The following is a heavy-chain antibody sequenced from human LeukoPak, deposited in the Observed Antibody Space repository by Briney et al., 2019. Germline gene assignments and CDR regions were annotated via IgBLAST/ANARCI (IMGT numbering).Heavy chain of an antibody. D-gene: IGHD3-22*01. CDR1: GGSISSSSYY. J-gene: IGHJ4*02. V-gene: IGHV4-39*07. CDR2: IYYSGST. CDR3: ARGIAYDTSGCFTVQDYFDN. Sequence: SETLSLTCTVSGGSISSSSYYWGWIRQPPGKGLEWIGSIYYSGSTYYNPSLKSRVTISVDTSKNQFSLSLSSVTAADTAVYYCARGIAYDTSGCFTVQDYFDNWGQGTLVTVSS.